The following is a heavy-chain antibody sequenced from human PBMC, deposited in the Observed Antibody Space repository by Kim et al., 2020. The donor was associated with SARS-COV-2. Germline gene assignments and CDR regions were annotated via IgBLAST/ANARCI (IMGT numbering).Heavy chain of an antibody. V-gene: IGHV3-53*04. J-gene: IGHJ4*02. CDR2: IYSGGST. Sequence: GGSLRLSCAASGFTVSSNYMSWVRQAPGKGLEWVSGIYSGGSTYYADSVKGRFTISRHNSKNTLYPQMNTLRAKDTAVYYCARDPWDYCDPDYVDYWGQGTLVTVSS. D-gene: IGHD4-17*01. CDR1: GFTVSSNY. CDR3: ARDPWDYCDPDYVDY.